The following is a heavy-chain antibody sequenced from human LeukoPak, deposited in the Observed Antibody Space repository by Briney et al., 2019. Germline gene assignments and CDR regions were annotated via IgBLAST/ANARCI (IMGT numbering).Heavy chain of an antibody. CDR3: ASGERRYCSSTSCYPIRYWYFDL. CDR2: IIPIFGTA. Sequence: SVKVSCKASGGTFSSYAISWVRQAPGQGLEWMGGIIPIFGTANYAQKFQGRVTITADESTSTAYMELSSLRSEDTAVYYCASGERRYCSSTSCYPIRYWYFDLWGRGTLVTVST. V-gene: IGHV1-69*01. D-gene: IGHD2-2*01. J-gene: IGHJ2*01. CDR1: GGTFSSYA.